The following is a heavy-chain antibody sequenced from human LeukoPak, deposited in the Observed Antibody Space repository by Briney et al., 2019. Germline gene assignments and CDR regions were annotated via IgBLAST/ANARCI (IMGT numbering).Heavy chain of an antibody. D-gene: IGHD6-19*01. Sequence: PGGSLRLSCAASGFTFDDYAMHWVRQAPGKGLEWVSLISWDGGSTYYADSVKGRFTISRDNSKNSLYLQMNSLRAEDTALYYCAKDKGFIAVAGNYFDYWGQGTLVTVSS. CDR3: AKDKGFIAVAGNYFDY. V-gene: IGHV3-43D*03. CDR1: GFTFDDYA. J-gene: IGHJ4*02. CDR2: ISWDGGST.